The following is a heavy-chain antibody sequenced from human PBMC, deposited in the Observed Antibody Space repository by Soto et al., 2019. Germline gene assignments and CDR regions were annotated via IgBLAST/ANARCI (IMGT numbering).Heavy chain of an antibody. J-gene: IGHJ4*02. CDR1: GYTFTSYG. CDR2: ISAYNGNT. D-gene: IGHD4-17*01. Sequence: GASVKVSCKASGYTFTSYGISWVRQAPGQGLEWMGWISAYNGNTNYAQKLQGRVTMTTDTSTSTAYMELRSLRSDDTAVYYCARDKLGTTVTTSIDYWGQGTLVTVSS. V-gene: IGHV1-18*01. CDR3: ARDKLGTTVTTSIDY.